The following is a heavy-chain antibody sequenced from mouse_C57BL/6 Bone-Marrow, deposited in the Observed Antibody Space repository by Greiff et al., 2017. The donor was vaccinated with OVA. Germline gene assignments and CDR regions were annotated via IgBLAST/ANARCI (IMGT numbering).Heavy chain of an antibody. J-gene: IGHJ3*01. D-gene: IGHD2-5*01. Sequence: EVKLVESGGGLVKPGGSLKLSCAASGFTFSSYALSWVRQTPEKRLEWVATISDGGSYTYYPDNVKSRFTISRDKAKNNLYRQMSHLKSEDTAMYYCASDYSKGGFAYWGQGTLVTVSA. CDR2: ISDGGSYT. CDR1: GFTFSSYA. CDR3: ASDYSKGGFAY. V-gene: IGHV5-4*03.